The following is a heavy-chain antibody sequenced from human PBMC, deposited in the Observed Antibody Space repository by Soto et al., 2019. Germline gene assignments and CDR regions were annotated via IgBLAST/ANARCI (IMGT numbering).Heavy chain of an antibody. Sequence: EVQLVESGGGLVQPGGSLRLSCAASGFNFSNYWMHWVRQATGKGLVWVSRMNSAGNSINYADSVKGRFTISRDNAKNTLYLQMHSLRVEDTAVYFCARGTTTRGNYYYGMDFGGQGTAFTVSS. J-gene: IGHJ6*02. CDR3: ARGTTTRGNYYYGMDF. D-gene: IGHD4-4*01. CDR2: MNSAGNSI. CDR1: GFNFSNYW. V-gene: IGHV3-74*01.